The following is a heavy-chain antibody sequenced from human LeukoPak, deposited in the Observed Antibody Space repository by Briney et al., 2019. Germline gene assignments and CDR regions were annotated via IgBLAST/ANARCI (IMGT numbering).Heavy chain of an antibody. CDR3: ATDRDYSLDY. CDR1: GFIFSSYW. V-gene: IGHV3-7*01. CDR2: IKEDGSKK. D-gene: IGHD4-11*01. J-gene: IGHJ4*02. Sequence: GGSLRLSCAASGFIFSSYWMSWVRQAPGKGLEWVANIKEDGSKKYYVDSVKGRFTISRDNAKDSLYLQMNSLRAEDTAVYYCATDRDYSLDYWGQGTLVTVSS.